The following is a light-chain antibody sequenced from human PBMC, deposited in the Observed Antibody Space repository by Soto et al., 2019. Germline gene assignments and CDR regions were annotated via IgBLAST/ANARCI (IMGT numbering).Light chain of an antibody. CDR2: GAS. Sequence: EIVMTQSPATLSVSPGERATLSCRASQSVSSNLAWYQQKPGQAPRLLIYGASTRATGIPARFSGSGSGTEFTLTISSLQSEAFAVYYCQQYNNWPQTFGQGTKVDI. J-gene: IGKJ1*01. CDR3: QQYNNWPQT. V-gene: IGKV3-15*01. CDR1: QSVSSN.